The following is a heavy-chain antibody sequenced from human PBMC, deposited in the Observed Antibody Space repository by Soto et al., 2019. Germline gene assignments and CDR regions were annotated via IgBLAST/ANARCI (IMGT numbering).Heavy chain of an antibody. CDR2: INAGNGNT. J-gene: IGHJ6*02. D-gene: IGHD2-15*01. Sequence: ASVKVSCKASGYTFTSYAMHWVRQAPGQRLEWMGWINAGNGNTKYSQKSQGRVTITRDTSASTAYMELSSLRSEDTAVYYCARDDHCSGGSCYSVLYYYYYGMDVWGQGTTVTVSS. CDR1: GYTFTSYA. V-gene: IGHV1-3*01. CDR3: ARDDHCSGGSCYSVLYYYYYGMDV.